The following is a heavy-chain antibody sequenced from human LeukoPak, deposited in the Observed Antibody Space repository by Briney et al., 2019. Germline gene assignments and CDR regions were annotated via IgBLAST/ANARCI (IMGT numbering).Heavy chain of an antibody. V-gene: IGHV1-8*01. CDR2: MNPNSGNT. CDR1: GYTFTSYD. Sequence: GASVKVSCKASGYTFTSYDINWVRQATGQGLEWMGWMNPNSGNTGYAQKFQGRVTMTRNTSISTAYMELSSLRSEDTAVYYCARAANGQPKKYCRSTSPYRPDYWGQETLVTVSS. J-gene: IGHJ4*02. D-gene: IGHD2-2*01. CDR3: ARAANGQPKKYCRSTSPYRPDY.